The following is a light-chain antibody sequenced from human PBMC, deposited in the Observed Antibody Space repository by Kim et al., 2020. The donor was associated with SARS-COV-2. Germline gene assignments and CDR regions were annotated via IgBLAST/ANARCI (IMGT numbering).Light chain of an antibody. CDR3: SSYAGSNILI. CDR1: SSDIGASNH. CDR2: GVS. Sequence: QSALTQPPSASGSPGQSVTISCTASSSDIGASNHVAWYQQNPGKAPKLMIYGVSGRPSGVPDRFSGSKSGNTASLTVSGLQAEDEADYYCSSYAGSNILIFGGGTKVTVL. J-gene: IGLJ2*01. V-gene: IGLV2-8*01.